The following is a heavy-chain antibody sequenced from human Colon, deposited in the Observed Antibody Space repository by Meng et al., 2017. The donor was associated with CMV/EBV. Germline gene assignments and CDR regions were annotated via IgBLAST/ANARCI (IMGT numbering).Heavy chain of an antibody. CDR2: IDWDDDK. CDR3: AHSMYYDFWSGFQPDSLYYYYGMDV. V-gene: IGHV2-70*12. CDR1: GFSLSTSGMR. D-gene: IGHD3-3*01. J-gene: IGHJ6*02. Sequence: SGPTLVKPTQTLTLTCTFSGFSLSTSGMRASWIRQPPGKALEWLARIDWDDDKFYSTSLKTRLTISKDTSKNQVVLTMTNMDPVDTATYYCAHSMYYDFWSGFQPDSLYYYYGMDVWGQGTTVTVSS.